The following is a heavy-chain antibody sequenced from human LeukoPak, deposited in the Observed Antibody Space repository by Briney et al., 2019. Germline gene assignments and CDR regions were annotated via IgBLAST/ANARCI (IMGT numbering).Heavy chain of an antibody. CDR3: ARDVIDYLDDAFDI. D-gene: IGHD3-16*01. Sequence: ASVKVSCKASGYTSTSYAMNWVRQAPGQGLEWMGWINTNTGNPTYAQGFTGRFVFSLDTSVSTAYLQISSLKAEDTAVYYCARDVIDYLDDAFDIWGQGTMVTVSS. CDR2: INTNTGNP. CDR1: GYTSTSYA. V-gene: IGHV7-4-1*02. J-gene: IGHJ3*02.